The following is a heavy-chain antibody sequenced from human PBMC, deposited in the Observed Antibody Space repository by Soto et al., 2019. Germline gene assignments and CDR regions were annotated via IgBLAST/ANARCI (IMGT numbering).Heavy chain of an antibody. CDR2: VSSSAGRT. V-gene: IGHV3-23*01. D-gene: IGHD5-12*01. CDR3: AKSGRYSGFDFPFDY. J-gene: IGHJ4*02. Sequence: GGSLRLSCAAPGFSLPSYGMNWVRQAPGKGLEWVSGVSSSAGRTDYADSVQGRFSISRDSSRNTLYLQMNSLRVEDTAVYYCAKSGRYSGFDFPFDYWGQGTQVTVS. CDR1: GFSLPSYG.